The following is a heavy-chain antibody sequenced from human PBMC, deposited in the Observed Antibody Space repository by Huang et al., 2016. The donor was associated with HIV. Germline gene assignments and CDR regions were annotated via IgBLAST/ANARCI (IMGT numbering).Heavy chain of an antibody. CDR3: ARGTRLTGLWYFDL. V-gene: IGHV3-74*01. Sequence: EVQLVESGGGLVQPGGSLRLSCAASGFTFSSYWMHWVRQAPGKGLVWGSRINGDGSSTNCADSGKGRFTISRDNAKNTLYVQVNSLRAEDTAVYYCARGTRLTGLWYFDLWGRGTLVIVSS. D-gene: IGHD7-27*01. J-gene: IGHJ2*01. CDR1: GFTFSSYW. CDR2: INGDGSST.